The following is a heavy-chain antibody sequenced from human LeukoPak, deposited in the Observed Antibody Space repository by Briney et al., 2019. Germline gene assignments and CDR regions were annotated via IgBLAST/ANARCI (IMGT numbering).Heavy chain of an antibody. D-gene: IGHD3-22*01. J-gene: IGHJ6*04. CDR2: ITTSSSYI. CDR1: GFTFSSYY. CDR3: AELGITMIRGV. Sequence: GGSLRLSCAASGFTFSSYYMNWVRQAPGKGLEWVSSITTSSSYIYYADSVKGRFTISRDNAKNSLYLQMNSLRAEDTAVYYCAELGITMIRGVWGKGTTVTISS. V-gene: IGHV3-21*01.